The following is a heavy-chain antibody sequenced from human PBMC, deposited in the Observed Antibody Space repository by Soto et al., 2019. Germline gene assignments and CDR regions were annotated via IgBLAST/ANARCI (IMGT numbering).Heavy chain of an antibody. V-gene: IGHV1-18*04. Sequence: ASVKVSCKASGYSFTTYDISWLRQAPGQGLEWVGRISPYNGNTNYAQNFQDRVTMTADTSSSTAYMELRGLRSDDTAIYYCATSYDPGFDPWGQGTLVTVSS. CDR1: GYSFTTYD. CDR2: ISPYNGNT. CDR3: ATSYDPGFDP. J-gene: IGHJ5*02. D-gene: IGHD3-3*01.